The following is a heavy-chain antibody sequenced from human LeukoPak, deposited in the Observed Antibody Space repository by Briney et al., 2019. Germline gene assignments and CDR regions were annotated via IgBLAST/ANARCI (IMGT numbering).Heavy chain of an antibody. V-gene: IGHV3-11*01. J-gene: IGHJ4*02. CDR3: ARAGGYCSGGSCYSGVDY. CDR1: GFTFSDYY. Sequence: PGGSLRLSCAASGFTFSDYYMSWIRQAPGKGLEWVSYISSSGSTIYYADSVKGRFTISRHNAKNSLYLQMNSLRAEDTAVYYCARAGGYCSGGSCYSGVDYWGQGTLVTVSS. CDR2: ISSSGSTI. D-gene: IGHD2-15*01.